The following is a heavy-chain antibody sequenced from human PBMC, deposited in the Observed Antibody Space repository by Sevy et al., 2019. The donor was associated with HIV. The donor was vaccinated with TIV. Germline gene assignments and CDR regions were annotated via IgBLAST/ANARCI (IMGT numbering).Heavy chain of an antibody. J-gene: IGHJ4*02. Sequence: SETLSLTCTVSGDSIISSHWWSWFRQTPGKGLEWIGDMYHRGITNYSPSLKNRVIISVDTSKNQFSLKLTSVTAADMAVYYCAAAAGTDILGYYFGSWGQGTPVTVSS. CDR1: GDSIISSHW. CDR2: MYHRGIT. D-gene: IGHD2-21*01. CDR3: AAAAGTDILGYYFGS. V-gene: IGHV4-4*02.